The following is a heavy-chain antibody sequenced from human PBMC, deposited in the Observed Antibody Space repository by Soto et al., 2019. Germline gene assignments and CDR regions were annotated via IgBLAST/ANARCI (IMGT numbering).Heavy chain of an antibody. CDR3: ARGGGVGVAGSAAFDM. V-gene: IGHV1-2*02. CDR1: GYPVTAYY. Sequence: QLHLVQSGAVVKKPGASVTVSCSASGYPVTAYYMHWVRQAPGRGLEWMGGINPATGAAKYTQTFQGRVTMPRDTSTITVFMELGGLTSEDTAVFYCARGGGVGVAGSAAFDMWGQGTLVTVSS. D-gene: IGHD3-3*01. CDR2: INPATGAA. J-gene: IGHJ3*02.